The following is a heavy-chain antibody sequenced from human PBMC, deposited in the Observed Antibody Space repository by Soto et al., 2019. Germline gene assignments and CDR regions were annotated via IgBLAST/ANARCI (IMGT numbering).Heavy chain of an antibody. J-gene: IGHJ6*02. CDR1: GYSFTSYW. V-gene: IGHV5-51*01. Sequence: GESLKISCKGSGYSFTSYWIGWVRQMPGKGLEWMGLIYPGDSDTRYSPSFQGQVTISADKSISTAYLQWSSLKAPDTAMYYCARHRGRFVSEWLSYGMDVWGQGTTVTVSS. D-gene: IGHD3-3*01. CDR2: IYPGDSDT. CDR3: ARHRGRFVSEWLSYGMDV.